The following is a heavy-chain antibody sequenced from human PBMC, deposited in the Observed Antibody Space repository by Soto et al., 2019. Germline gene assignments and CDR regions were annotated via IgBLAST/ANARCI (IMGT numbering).Heavy chain of an antibody. CDR3: AHRYCSSTSCQPDYDYEMDV. CDR1: GFSLSSSGVG. Sequence: QISLKESGPPLVKPTQTLTLTCTFSGFSLSSSGVGVGWIRQPPGEALEWLALLYWDVDKRYSPSLRSRLTITKDTYKNQVVLSMTTMDPIDTGTYYCAHRYCSSTSCQPDYDYEMDVWGQGTTVTVSS. J-gene: IGHJ6*01. D-gene: IGHD2-2*01. V-gene: IGHV2-5*02. CDR2: LYWDVDK.